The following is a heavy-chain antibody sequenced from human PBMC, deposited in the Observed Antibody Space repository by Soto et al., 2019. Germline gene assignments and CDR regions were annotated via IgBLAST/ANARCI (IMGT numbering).Heavy chain of an antibody. J-gene: IGHJ4*02. Sequence: SLRLSCLASVFTCSDFYMSWIRQAPGKGLEWVSYISLSRGYTKYADSVKGRFTISRDNAKNSLYLQMSSLRAEDTAVYYCARSVDLDYWGQGTLVTVSS. V-gene: IGHV3-11*06. CDR3: ARSVDLDY. CDR1: VFTCSDFY. D-gene: IGHD2-15*01. CDR2: ISLSRGYT.